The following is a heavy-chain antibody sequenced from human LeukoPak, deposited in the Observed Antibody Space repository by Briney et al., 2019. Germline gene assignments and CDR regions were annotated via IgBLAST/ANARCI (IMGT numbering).Heavy chain of an antibody. J-gene: IGHJ3*02. CDR2: ISSNGGST. CDR1: GFTFSSYA. V-gene: IGHV3-64*01. CDR3: ARDADAFDI. Sequence: GGSLRLSCAASGFTFSSYAMHWVCQAPGKGLEYVSAISSNGGSTYYANSVKGRFTISRDNSKNTLYLQMGSLRAEDMAVYYCARDADAFDIWGQGTMVTVSS.